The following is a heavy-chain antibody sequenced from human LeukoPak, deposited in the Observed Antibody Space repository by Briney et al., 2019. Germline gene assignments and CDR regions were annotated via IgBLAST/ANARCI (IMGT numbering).Heavy chain of an antibody. D-gene: IGHD6-13*01. V-gene: IGHV5-10-1*01. Sequence: GESLKISCKGSGYTFTSYWITWVRQMPGKGVEWMGRIDPRDSYINYSPSFQGHVTISADKSISTAYLQWSNLKASDTAMYYCAREGGSRWGVDYWGQGTLVTVSS. CDR2: IDPRDSYI. CDR1: GYTFTSYW. J-gene: IGHJ4*02. CDR3: AREGGSRWGVDY.